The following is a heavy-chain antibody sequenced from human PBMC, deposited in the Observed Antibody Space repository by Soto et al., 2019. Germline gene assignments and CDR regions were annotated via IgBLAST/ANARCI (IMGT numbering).Heavy chain of an antibody. CDR2: INPNSGGT. CDR3: ARDLGRELLWFGEPLY. J-gene: IGHJ4*02. CDR1: GYTFTGYY. D-gene: IGHD3-10*01. Sequence: QVQLVQSGAEVKKPGASVKVSCKASGYTFTGYYMHWVRQAPGQGLEWMGWINPNSGGTNYAQKFQGRVTMTRDTSISTAYMELSRLRSDDTAVYYCARDLGRELLWFGEPLYWGQGTLVTVSS. V-gene: IGHV1-2*02.